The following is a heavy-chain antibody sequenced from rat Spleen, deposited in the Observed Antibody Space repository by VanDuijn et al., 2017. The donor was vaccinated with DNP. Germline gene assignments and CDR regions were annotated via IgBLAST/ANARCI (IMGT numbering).Heavy chain of an antibody. V-gene: IGHV3-1*01. CDR3: ARWNIGTSTLDY. J-gene: IGHJ2*01. Sequence: EVQLQESGPGLVKPSQSLSLTCSVTAYSITTNYWGWIRKFPGNKTEWVGHISYSGSTSYNPSLKSRISITRDTSKNQFFLHLNSVITEDTATYYCARWNIGTSTLDYWGQGVMVTVSS. CDR2: ISYSGST. D-gene: IGHD1-5*01. CDR1: AYSITTNY.